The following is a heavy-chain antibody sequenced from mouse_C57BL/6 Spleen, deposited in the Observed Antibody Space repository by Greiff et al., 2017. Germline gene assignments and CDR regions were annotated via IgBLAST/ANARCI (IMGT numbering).Heavy chain of an antibody. CDR3: ARDRPHYYGSSPLDY. J-gene: IGHJ2*01. V-gene: IGHV5-4*01. Sequence: EVQLVESGGGLVKPGGSLKLSCAASGFTFSSYAMSLVRQTPEKRLEWVATISDGGSYTYYPDNVKGRFTISRDNAKNNLYLQMSHLKSEDTAMYYCARDRPHYYGSSPLDYWGQGTTLTVSS. CDR2: ISDGGSYT. D-gene: IGHD1-1*01. CDR1: GFTFSSYA.